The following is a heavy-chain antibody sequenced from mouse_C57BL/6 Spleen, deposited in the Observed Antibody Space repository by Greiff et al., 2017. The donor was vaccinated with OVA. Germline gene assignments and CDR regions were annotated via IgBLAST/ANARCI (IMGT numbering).Heavy chain of an antibody. Sequence: EVKLMESGGGLVQPGGSLSLSCAASGFTFTDYYMSWVRQPPGKALEWLGFIRNKANGYTTEYSASVKGRFTISRDNSQSILYLQMNALRAEDSATYYCARSNDGLDYWGQGTTLTVSS. CDR3: ARSNDGLDY. D-gene: IGHD2-3*01. J-gene: IGHJ2*01. CDR1: GFTFTDYY. CDR2: IRNKANGYTT. V-gene: IGHV7-3*01.